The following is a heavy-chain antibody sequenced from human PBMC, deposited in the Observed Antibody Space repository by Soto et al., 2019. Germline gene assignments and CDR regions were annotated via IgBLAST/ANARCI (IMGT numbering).Heavy chain of an antibody. V-gene: IGHV3-64D*06. CDR3: VKSRGGNNFDFFD. CDR1: GFTFSSYA. CDR2: VRGNGDPP. Sequence: GGSLRLSCSASGFTFSSYAMHWVRQAPGKGLEYVSGVRGNGDPPFYADSVKGRFTISRDNSKNTLYLQMSSLSADDTAVYYCVKSRGGNNFDFFDWGQGALVTVS. J-gene: IGHJ4*02. D-gene: IGHD5-12*01.